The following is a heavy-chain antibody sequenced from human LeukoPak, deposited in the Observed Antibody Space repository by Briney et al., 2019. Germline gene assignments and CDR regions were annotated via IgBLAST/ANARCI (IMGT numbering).Heavy chain of an antibody. CDR3: VKGRISEDGLDF. CDR1: GFTFSRSA. J-gene: IGHJ4*02. CDR2: ISSSGNT. Sequence: PGGSLRLSCAASGFTFSRSAMTWVRQTPGKGLDGVSSISSSGNTYYADSVKGRFTISRDNSKNMLYLQMNSLRAEDTAVYYCVKGRISEDGLDFWGQGTLVTVSS. V-gene: IGHV3-23*01. D-gene: IGHD6-13*01.